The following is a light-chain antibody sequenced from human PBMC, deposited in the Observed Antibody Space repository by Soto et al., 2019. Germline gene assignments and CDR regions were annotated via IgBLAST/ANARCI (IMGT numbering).Light chain of an antibody. J-gene: IGKJ4*01. CDR2: DAS. CDR1: QSISRW. Sequence: DIQMTQSPSTLSASVGDRVTITCRASQSISRWLAWYQQKPWKAPKLLIYDASSLESGVPSRFSGSGSGTECTLTIRSLQPDDFATSPCQQDNSWSGVTFGGGTKVEIK. CDR3: QQDNSWSGVT. V-gene: IGKV1-5*01.